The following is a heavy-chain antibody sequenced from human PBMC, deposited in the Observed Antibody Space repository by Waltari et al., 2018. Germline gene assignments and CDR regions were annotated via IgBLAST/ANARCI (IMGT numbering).Heavy chain of an antibody. D-gene: IGHD6-13*01. V-gene: IGHV3-23*01. CDR3: TKGGMAAALDS. J-gene: IGHJ4*02. CDR2: ITGSGDHI. Sequence: EVQLLQSGGGLVQPGGSLGLSCAASGFTFSSYTMTWVRQTPGKGVERVSGITGSGDHIYYADAVKGRFTISRDNSKNTLYLQMNSLRAEDTAVYYCTKGGMAAALDSWGQGTLVTVSS. CDR1: GFTFSSYT.